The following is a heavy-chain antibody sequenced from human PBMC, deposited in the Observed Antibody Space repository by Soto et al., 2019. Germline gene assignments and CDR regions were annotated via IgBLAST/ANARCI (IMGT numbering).Heavy chain of an antibody. CDR3: ARGWLRSIPYYYYMDV. D-gene: IGHD5-12*01. CDR2: ISANNGNT. V-gene: IGHV1-8*02. J-gene: IGHJ6*03. CDR1: GYTFTSYG. Sequence: ASVKVSCKASGYTFTSYGISWVRQAPGQGLEWMGWISANNGNTGYAQKLQGRVTMTRNTSISTAYMELSSLRSEDTAVYYCARGWLRSIPYYYYMDVWGKGTTVTVSS.